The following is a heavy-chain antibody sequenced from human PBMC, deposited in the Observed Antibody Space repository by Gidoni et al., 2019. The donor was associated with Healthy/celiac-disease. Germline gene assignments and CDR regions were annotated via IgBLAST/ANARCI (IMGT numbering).Heavy chain of an antibody. CDR2: IYYSGST. J-gene: IGHJ4*02. V-gene: IGHV4-31*02. CDR3: ARQEADCSSTSCYFLIDY. Sequence: QVQLQESGPGLVKPVSGGSISSGGYYWSWIRQHPGKGLEWIGYIYYSGSTYYNPSLKSRVTISVDTSKNQFSLKLSSVTAADTAVYYCARQEADCSSTSCYFLIDYWGQGTLVTVSS. CDR1: GGSISSGGYY. D-gene: IGHD2-2*01.